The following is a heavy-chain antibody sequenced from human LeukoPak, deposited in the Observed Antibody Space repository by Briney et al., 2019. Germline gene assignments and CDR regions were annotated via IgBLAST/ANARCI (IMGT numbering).Heavy chain of an antibody. Sequence: SQTLSLTCTVSGGSISNLNYYWSWIRQPAGKGLEWIGRIYASGSTNYNPSLKSRVTISVDTSKNQFSLKLSSVTAADTAVYYCTRPSTYYYDSSGHGAFDIWGQGTMVTVSS. V-gene: IGHV4-61*02. J-gene: IGHJ3*02. CDR1: GGSISNLNYY. D-gene: IGHD3-22*01. CDR2: IYASGST. CDR3: TRPSTYYYDSSGHGAFDI.